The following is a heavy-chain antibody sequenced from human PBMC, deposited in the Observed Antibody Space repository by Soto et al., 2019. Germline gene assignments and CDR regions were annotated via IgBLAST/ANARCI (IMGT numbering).Heavy chain of an antibody. CDR1: GYTFTSYD. Sequence: QAQLVQSGAEVKKPGASVKVSCKASGYTFTSYDINWVRQAPGQGLEWLGWMDPNSGSTGYAQYFQGRVTMTRNISINTAHMELSSLRSEDTAVYYCARERKFDFWRKGLDVWGQGTTVTVSS. CDR2: MDPNSGST. D-gene: IGHD3-3*01. J-gene: IGHJ6*02. CDR3: ARERKFDFWRKGLDV. V-gene: IGHV1-8*01.